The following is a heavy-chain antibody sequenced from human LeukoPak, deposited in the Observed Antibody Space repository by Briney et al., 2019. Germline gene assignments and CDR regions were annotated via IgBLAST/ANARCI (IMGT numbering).Heavy chain of an antibody. CDR3: ARDRGARNAFDI. D-gene: IGHD1-26*01. CDR1: GLPYSSYS. Sequence: KPGGSLRLSCAASGLPYSSYSMNWAPQAPGKGLEWVSSISSSSYIYYADPVKGRFTISRDNAKNSLYLQMNSRRAEDTAVYYCARDRGARNAFDIWGQGTMVTVSS. V-gene: IGHV3-21*01. CDR2: ISSSSYI. J-gene: IGHJ3*02.